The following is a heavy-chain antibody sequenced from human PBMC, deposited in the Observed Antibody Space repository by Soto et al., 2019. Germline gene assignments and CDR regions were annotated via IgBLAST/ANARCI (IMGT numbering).Heavy chain of an antibody. Sequence: PGGSLRLSCAASGFTFSSYGMHWVRQAPGKGLEWVAVIWYDGSNKYYADSVKGRFTISRDNSKNTLYLQMNSLRAEDTAVYYCARGGAEHYYYYYMDVWGKGTTVTVSS. J-gene: IGHJ6*03. CDR2: IWYDGSNK. D-gene: IGHD1-26*01. V-gene: IGHV3-33*01. CDR1: GFTFSSYG. CDR3: ARGGAEHYYYYYMDV.